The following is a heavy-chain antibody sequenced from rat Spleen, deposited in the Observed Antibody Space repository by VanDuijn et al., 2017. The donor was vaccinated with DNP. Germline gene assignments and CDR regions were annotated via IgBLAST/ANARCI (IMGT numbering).Heavy chain of an antibody. CDR1: GFIFSQHF. CDR3: ARHYYDGSYYPLAY. CDR2: ITNTGDGS. Sequence: EVQLVESGGGLVQPGRSMKVSCSASGFIFSQHFMAWVRQAPGKGLEWVASITNTGDGSYYSDSVKGRFSISRDNAKNTQYLQMDSLRSEDTATYYCARHYYDGSYYPLAYWGQGTLVTVSS. J-gene: IGHJ3*01. V-gene: IGHV5-25*01. D-gene: IGHD1-12*02.